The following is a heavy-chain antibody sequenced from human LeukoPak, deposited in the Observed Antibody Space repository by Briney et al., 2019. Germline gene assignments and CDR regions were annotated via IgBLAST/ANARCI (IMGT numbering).Heavy chain of an antibody. CDR1: GFTFSSYA. CDR3: ARGPHWATFDY. J-gene: IGHJ4*02. D-gene: IGHD3-16*01. Sequence: GGFLRLSCAASGFTFSSYAMHWVRQAPGKGLEWVAVISYDGSNKYYADSVKGRFTISRDNSKNTLYLQMNSLRAEDTAVYYCARGPHWATFDYWGQGTLVTVSS. CDR2: ISYDGSNK. V-gene: IGHV3-30-3*01.